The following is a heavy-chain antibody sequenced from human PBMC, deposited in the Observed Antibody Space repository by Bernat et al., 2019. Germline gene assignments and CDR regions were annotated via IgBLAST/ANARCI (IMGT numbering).Heavy chain of an antibody. V-gene: IGHV3-48*03. J-gene: IGHJ4*02. CDR2: ISSSGSTI. CDR1: GFTFSSYE. D-gene: IGHD3-10*01. Sequence: EVQLVESGGGLVQPGGSLRLSCAASGFTFSSYEMNWVRQAPGKGLEWVSYISSSGSTIYYSDSVKGRFTISRDNANNSLYLQMNSLRAEDTAVYYCARDSHVLSVRGGGFDYWGQGTLVTVSS. CDR3: ARDSHVLSVRGGGFDY.